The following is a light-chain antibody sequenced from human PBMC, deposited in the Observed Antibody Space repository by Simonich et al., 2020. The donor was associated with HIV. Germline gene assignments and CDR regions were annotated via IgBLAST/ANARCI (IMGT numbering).Light chain of an antibody. V-gene: IGKV1-8*01. CDR3: QQYNSYQYT. Sequence: AIRMTQSPSSLSASTGDRVNITCRACPGIRSYLAWYHQKQGKAPKLLIYKASSLESGVPSRFSGSGSGTEFTLTISSLQPDDFATYYCQQYNSYQYTFGQGTKLEIK. CDR2: KAS. CDR1: PGIRSY. J-gene: IGKJ2*01.